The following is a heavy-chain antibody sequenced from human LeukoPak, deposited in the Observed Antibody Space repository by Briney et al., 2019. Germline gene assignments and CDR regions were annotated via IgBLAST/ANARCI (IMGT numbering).Heavy chain of an antibody. D-gene: IGHD2-21*02. CDR3: ARHRVAYCGGDCYSPVDY. CDR2: IYPGDSDT. V-gene: IGHV5-51*01. CDR1: GYSFTSYW. Sequence: GESLQISCKGSGYSFTSYWIGWVRQMPGKGLEWMGIIYPGDSDTRYSPSFQGQVTISADKSISTAYLQWSSLKASDTAMYYCARHRVAYCGGDCYSPVDYWGQGTLVTVSS. J-gene: IGHJ4*02.